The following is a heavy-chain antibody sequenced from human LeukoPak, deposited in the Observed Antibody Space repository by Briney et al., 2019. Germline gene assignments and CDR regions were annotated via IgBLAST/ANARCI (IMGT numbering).Heavy chain of an antibody. V-gene: IGHV4-59*04. J-gene: IGHJ6*03. D-gene: IGHD5-18*01. CDR2: IYYSGST. Sequence: SETLSLTCTVSGGSISSYYWSWIRQPPGKGLEWIGYIYYSGSTYYNPSLKSRVTISVDTSKNQFSLKLSSVTAADTAVYYCASTAMVSYYYYMDVWGKGTTVTISS. CDR3: ASTAMVSYYYYMDV. CDR1: GGSISSYY.